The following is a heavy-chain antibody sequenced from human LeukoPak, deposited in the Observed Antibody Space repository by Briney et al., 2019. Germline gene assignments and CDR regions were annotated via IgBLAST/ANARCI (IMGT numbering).Heavy chain of an antibody. CDR3: AKGSLRIAVAGPMDV. D-gene: IGHD6-19*01. CDR1: GFTFSSYW. V-gene: IGHV3-53*05. CDR2: IYSGGST. J-gene: IGHJ6*03. Sequence: GGSLRLSCAASGFTFSSYWMSWVRQAPGKGLEWVSVIYSGGSTYYADSVKGRFTISRDNAKNSLYLQMNSLRAEDMALYYCAKGSLRIAVAGPMDVWGKGTTVTVSS.